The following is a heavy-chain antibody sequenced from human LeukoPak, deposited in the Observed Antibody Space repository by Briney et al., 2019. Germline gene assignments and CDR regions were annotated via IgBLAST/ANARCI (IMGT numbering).Heavy chain of an antibody. CDR1: GGSISSGSYY. CDR2: IYTSGST. V-gene: IGHV4-61*02. J-gene: IGHJ5*02. D-gene: IGHD4-23*01. CDR3: ARDLTVVTPSQEYNWFDP. Sequence: SETLSLTCTVSGGSISSGSYYCSWIRQPAGKGLEWIGRIYTSGSTNYNPSLKSRVTISVDTSKNQFSLKLSSVTAADTAVYYCARDLTVVTPSQEYNWFDPWGQGTLVTVSS.